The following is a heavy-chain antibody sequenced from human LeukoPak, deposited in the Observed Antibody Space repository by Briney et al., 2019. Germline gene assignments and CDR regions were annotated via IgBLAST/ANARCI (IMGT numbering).Heavy chain of an antibody. V-gene: IGHV3-30*18. D-gene: IGHD4-17*01. CDR2: ISDDGTKK. CDR1: GFTFTFYG. CDR3: AKDDGGDYVGLDY. J-gene: IGHJ4*02. Sequence: GGSLRLSCADSGFTFTFYGMHWARQAPGKGLEWLAVISDDGTKKSYADSVKGRFTISRDNSKNTLYLQMNSLRPEDTAVYYCAKDDGGDYVGLDYWGQGTLVTVSS.